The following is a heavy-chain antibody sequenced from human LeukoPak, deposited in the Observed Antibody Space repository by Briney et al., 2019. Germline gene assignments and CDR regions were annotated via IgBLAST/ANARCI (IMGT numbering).Heavy chain of an antibody. CDR2: LYHPDST. J-gene: IGHJ6*03. CDR3: ARQYDSYFYYYLDL. Sequence: NPSETLSLTCTVSGGSISSSSYYWGWIRQPPGKGLEWIGSLYHPDSTYYNPSLKSRVTMSVDTSRNQFSLRLSFVTAADTAVYYCARQYDSYFYYYLDLWGTGTTVTVSS. V-gene: IGHV4-39*01. CDR1: GGSISSSSYY.